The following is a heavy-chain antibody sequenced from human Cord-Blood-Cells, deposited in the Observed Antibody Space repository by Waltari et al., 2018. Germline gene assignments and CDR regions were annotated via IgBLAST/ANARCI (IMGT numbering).Heavy chain of an antibody. CDR1: GGPISSYY. CDR3: AGLGSYYDSSGYSYDAFDI. Sequence: QVQLQESGPGLVKPSETLSLTCTVSGGPISSYYWSWIRQPPGKGLEWIGYIYYSGSTNYNPSLKSRVTISVDTSKNQFSLKLSSVTAADTAVYYCAGLGSYYDSSGYSYDAFDIWGQGTMVTVSS. J-gene: IGHJ3*02. V-gene: IGHV4-59*08. CDR2: IYYSGST. D-gene: IGHD3-22*01.